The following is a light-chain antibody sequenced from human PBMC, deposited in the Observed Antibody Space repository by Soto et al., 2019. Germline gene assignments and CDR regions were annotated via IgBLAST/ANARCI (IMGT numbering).Light chain of an antibody. V-gene: IGLV2-14*01. CDR1: SSDVGGYNY. CDR2: DVS. J-gene: IGLJ1*01. CDR3: SSYTSSSTPHYV. Sequence: QSALTQPASVSGSPGQSITISCTRTSSDVGGYNYVSWYQQHPGKAPKLMIYDVSNRPSGVSNRFSGSKSGNTASLTISGLQAEDEADYYCSSYTSSSTPHYVFGTGTKLTVL.